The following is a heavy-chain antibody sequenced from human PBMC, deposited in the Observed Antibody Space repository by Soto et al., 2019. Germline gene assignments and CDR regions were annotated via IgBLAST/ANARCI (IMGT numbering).Heavy chain of an antibody. CDR3: ARVYPSDTRYGYVGNNWFDP. D-gene: IGHD5-18*01. CDR2: INPSGGST. V-gene: IGHV1-46*03. J-gene: IGHJ5*02. CDR1: GYTFTSYY. Sequence: QVQLVQSGAEVKKPGASVKVSCKASGYTFTSYYMHWVRQAPGQGLEWMGIINPSGGSTSYEQKFQSSVNMTRDTSTSTVYMELSSLRSEDTAVYYCARVYPSDTRYGYVGNNWFDPWGQGTLVTVSS.